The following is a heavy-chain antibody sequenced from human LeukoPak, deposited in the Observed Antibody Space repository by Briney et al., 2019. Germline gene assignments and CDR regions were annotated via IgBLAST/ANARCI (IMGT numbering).Heavy chain of an antibody. CDR1: GGSISSYY. Sequence: SETLSLTCTVSGGSISSYYWSWIRQPPRKGLEWIGYIYYSGSTNYNPSLESRVTISVDTSKNQFSLKLSSVTAADTAVYYCARVSPVAAAEYWGQGTLVTVSS. CDR2: IYYSGST. V-gene: IGHV4-59*01. J-gene: IGHJ4*02. D-gene: IGHD6-13*01. CDR3: ARVSPVAAAEY.